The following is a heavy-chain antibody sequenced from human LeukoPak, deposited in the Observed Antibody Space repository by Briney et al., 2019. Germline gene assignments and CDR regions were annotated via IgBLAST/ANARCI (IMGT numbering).Heavy chain of an antibody. CDR3: AKGGSYFDY. CDR2: ISYDGSNK. V-gene: IGHV3-30*18. D-gene: IGHD1-26*01. CDR1: GFTFSSYG. J-gene: IGHJ4*02. Sequence: GGSLRLSCAASGFTFSSYGMHWVRQAPGKGLEWVAVISYDGSNKYYADSVKGRFTISRDNSKNTLYLQMNSLRAEDTAVYYCAKGGSYFDYWGQGTLVTVSS.